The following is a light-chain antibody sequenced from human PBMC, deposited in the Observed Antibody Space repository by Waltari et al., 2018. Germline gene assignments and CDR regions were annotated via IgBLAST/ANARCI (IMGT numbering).Light chain of an antibody. CDR3: QQYDSAPFT. CDR2: EAS. V-gene: IGKV1-5*01. CDR1: QSIGRS. J-gene: IGKJ3*01. Sequence: DIQMTQSPSSLSASVGDTVTITCQASQSIGRSLAWYQQKPGKAPKPLINEASNLEDGVPSRFSGSRSGTDFILTINSLRPEDFATYHCQQYDSAPFTFG.